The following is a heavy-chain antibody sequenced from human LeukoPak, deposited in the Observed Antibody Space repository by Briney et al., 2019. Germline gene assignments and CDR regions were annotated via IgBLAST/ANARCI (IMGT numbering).Heavy chain of an antibody. CDR1: GFTFSSYS. D-gene: IGHD3-16*02. CDR2: ISTSSSYI. J-gene: IGHJ3*02. V-gene: IGHV3-21*01. Sequence: GGSLRLSCTASGFTFSSYSMNWVRQAPGKGLEWVSSISTSSSYIYYADSVKGRFTISRDNARNSLYLQMNTLRAEDTAVYYCARALIYDYVWGSYRLNTNDAFDIWGQGTMVTVSS. CDR3: ARALIYDYVWGSYRLNTNDAFDI.